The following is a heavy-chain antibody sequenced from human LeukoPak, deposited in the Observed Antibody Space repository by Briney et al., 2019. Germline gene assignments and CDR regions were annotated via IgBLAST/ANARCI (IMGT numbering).Heavy chain of an antibody. D-gene: IGHD3-10*01. V-gene: IGHV4-59*08. Sequence: SETLSLTCTVSGGSISSYYWSWIRQPPGKGLEWIGSIYHSGSTYYNPSLKSRVTISVDTSKNQFSLKLSSVTAADTAVYYCARENYYALPWGQGTLVTVSS. J-gene: IGHJ5*02. CDR2: IYHSGST. CDR3: ARENYYALP. CDR1: GGSISSYY.